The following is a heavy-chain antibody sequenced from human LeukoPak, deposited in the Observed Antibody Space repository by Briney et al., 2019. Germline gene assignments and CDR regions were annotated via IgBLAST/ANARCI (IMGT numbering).Heavy chain of an antibody. V-gene: IGHV3-21*01. J-gene: IGHJ4*02. CDR1: GFSFSSYT. CDR3: AKDVPAAYFDY. CDR2: ISGSSYYI. D-gene: IGHD2-2*01. Sequence: GGSLRLSCAASGFSFSSYTVNWVRQAPGKGLEWVSSISGSSYYIYYADSVRGRFTISRDNAENSAYLQMNSLRAEDTAVYFCAKDVPAAYFDYWGQGTLVTVSS.